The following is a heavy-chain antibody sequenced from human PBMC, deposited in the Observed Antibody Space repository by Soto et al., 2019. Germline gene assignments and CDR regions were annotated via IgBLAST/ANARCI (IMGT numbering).Heavy chain of an antibody. J-gene: IGHJ4*02. D-gene: IGHD2-15*01. V-gene: IGHV1-69*06. CDR1: GGTISTNV. CDR2: IMPIFAAP. Sequence: QVQLMQSGAEVKKPGSSVKVSCKASGGTISTNVISWVRQAPGQGLEWMGEIMPIFAAPNNAQKFQGRLTITAGRSTSIVYMELSSMTSEDTDVYFCATGARYCSGGSCYPDDWGQGTLVIVSS. CDR3: ATGARYCSGGSCYPDD.